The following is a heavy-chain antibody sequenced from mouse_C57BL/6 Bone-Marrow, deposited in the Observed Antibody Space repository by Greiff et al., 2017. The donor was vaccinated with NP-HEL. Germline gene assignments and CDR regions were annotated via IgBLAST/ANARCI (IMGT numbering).Heavy chain of an antibody. J-gene: IGHJ3*01. V-gene: IGHV14-4*01. CDR2: IDPENGDT. CDR3: TPDLLPAY. CDR1: GFNIKDDY. Sequence: EVQLQQSGAELVRPGASVKLSCTASGFNIKDDYMHWVKQRPEQGLEWIGWIDPENGDTEDASKFQGKATITADTSSNTAYLQLSSLTSEDTAVYYCTPDLLPAYWGQGTLVTVSA.